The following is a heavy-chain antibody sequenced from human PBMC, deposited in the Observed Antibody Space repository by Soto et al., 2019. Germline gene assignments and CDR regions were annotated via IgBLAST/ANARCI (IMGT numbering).Heavy chain of an antibody. D-gene: IGHD4-17*01. J-gene: IGHJ4*02. V-gene: IGHV6-1*01. Sequence: SQTLSLTCAISGDSVSSNSAAWNWIRQSPSRGLEWLGRTYYRSKWYNDYAVSVKSRITINPDTSKNQFSLQLTSVTPEDTAVYYCAREEVDYGDYDYYFDYWGQGTLVTVSS. CDR3: AREEVDYGDYDYYFDY. CDR2: TYYRSKWYN. CDR1: GDSVSSNSAA.